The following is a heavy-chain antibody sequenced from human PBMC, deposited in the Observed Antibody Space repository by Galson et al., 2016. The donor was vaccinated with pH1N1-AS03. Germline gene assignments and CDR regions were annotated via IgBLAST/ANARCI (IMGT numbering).Heavy chain of an antibody. CDR2: IKNKYSGETT. Sequence: SLRLSCAASGFTFNYAWMSWVRQAPGKGLEWVGRIKNKYSGETTDYAAPVKGRFTVSRDDSKNTLYLQMDSLKTEDTAVYFCTPDDYDDRRGTGVGGFDVFDMWGQGTEVTVSP. D-gene: IGHD4-17*01. V-gene: IGHV3-15*01. CDR1: GFTFNYAW. CDR3: TPDDYDDRRGTGVGGFDVFDM. J-gene: IGHJ3*02.